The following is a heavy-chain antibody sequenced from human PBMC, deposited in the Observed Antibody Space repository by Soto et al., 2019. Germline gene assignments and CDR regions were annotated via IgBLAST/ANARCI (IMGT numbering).Heavy chain of an antibody. D-gene: IGHD6-19*01. CDR1: GGSISSGGYS. CDR3: AKANSGWTRFDP. V-gene: IGHV4-30-2*01. J-gene: IGHJ5*02. CDR2: IYHSGST. Sequence: SETLSLTCAVSGGSISSGGYSWSWIRQPPGKGLEWIGYIYHSGSTYYADSVKGRFTISRDNSKNTLYLQMNSLRAEDTAVYYCAKANSGWTRFDPWGQGTLVTVSS.